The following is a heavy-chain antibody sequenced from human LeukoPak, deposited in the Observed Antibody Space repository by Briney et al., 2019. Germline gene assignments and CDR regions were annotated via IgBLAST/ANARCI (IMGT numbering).Heavy chain of an antibody. V-gene: IGHV4-31*03. CDR2: IFYSGST. CDR3: AREVATGVGYYGMDV. D-gene: IGHD1-14*01. CDR1: GGSISTVVYN. Sequence: SETLSLTCTVSGGSISTVVYNWNWIRQHPGKGLEWIGYIFYSGSTYYSPSLKSRINISLDTSKNLFSLKLSSVTAADTAVYCCAREVATGVGYYGMDVWGQGTTVTVSS. J-gene: IGHJ6*02.